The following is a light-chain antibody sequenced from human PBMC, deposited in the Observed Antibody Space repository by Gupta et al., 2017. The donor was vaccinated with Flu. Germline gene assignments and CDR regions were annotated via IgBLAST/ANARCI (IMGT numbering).Light chain of an antibody. V-gene: IGKV1-39*01. CDR2: AAS. CDR3: QQSYSTPPGWT. CDR1: QSISSY. J-gene: IGKJ1*01. Sequence: DIQMTQAPSSLSAFVGDRVTITCRASQSISSYLNWYQQKPGKAPKLLIYAASSLQSGVPTRFSGSGSGTDFTLTISSLQPEDFATYYCQQSYSTPPGWTFGQGTKVEIK.